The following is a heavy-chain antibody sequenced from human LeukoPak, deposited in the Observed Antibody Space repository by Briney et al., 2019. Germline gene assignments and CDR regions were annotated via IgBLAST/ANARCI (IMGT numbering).Heavy chain of an antibody. CDR2: ITTGSRSYT. V-gene: IGHV3-11*06. J-gene: IGHJ4*02. Sequence: GGSLRLSCAASGFTFSTYWMHWVRQAPGKGLEWVSYITTGSRSYTNHADSVKGRFTISRDNAKNSLYLQMNSLRAEDTGVYYCARGREVLDYWGQGTLVTVSS. D-gene: IGHD1-26*01. CDR1: GFTFSTYW. CDR3: ARGREVLDY.